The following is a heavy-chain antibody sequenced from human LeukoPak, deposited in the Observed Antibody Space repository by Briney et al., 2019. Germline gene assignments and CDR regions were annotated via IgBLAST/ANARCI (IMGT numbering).Heavy chain of an antibody. V-gene: IGHV7-4-1*02. CDR2: INTNTGHP. Sequence: ASVKVSCKASGYTFTSYYMHWVRQAPGQGLEWMGRINTNTGHPTYAQGFTGRFVFSLDTSVSTAYLQISSLKAEDTAVYYCARDEYGEYEPNWGQGTLVTVSS. J-gene: IGHJ4*02. CDR1: GYTFTSYY. D-gene: IGHD4-17*01. CDR3: ARDEYGEYEPN.